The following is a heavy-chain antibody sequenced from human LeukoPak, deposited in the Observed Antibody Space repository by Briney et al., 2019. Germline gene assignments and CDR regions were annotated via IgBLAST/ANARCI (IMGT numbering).Heavy chain of an antibody. V-gene: IGHV3-23*01. Sequence: GGSLRLSCVASGFTFSTYWMSWVRQAPGKGLEWVSAISGSGGSTYYADSVKGRFTISRDNSKNTLYLQMNSLRAEDTAVYYCAKAPKPNYYDSSGYKTSWGQGTLVTVSS. J-gene: IGHJ4*02. CDR3: AKAPKPNYYDSSGYKTS. CDR2: ISGSGGST. CDR1: GFTFSTYW. D-gene: IGHD3-22*01.